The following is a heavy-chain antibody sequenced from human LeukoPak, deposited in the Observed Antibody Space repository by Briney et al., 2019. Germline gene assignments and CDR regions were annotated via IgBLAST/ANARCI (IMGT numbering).Heavy chain of an antibody. CDR1: GFTFSSYS. Sequence: PGGSLRLSCAASGFTFSSYSMNWVRQAPGKGLEWVSSISSSSSYIYYADSVKGRFTISRDNAKNSLYLQMNSLRAEDTAVYYCARDLESIAAAGYWGQGTLVTVSS. CDR2: ISSSSSYI. V-gene: IGHV3-21*01. CDR3: ARDLESIAAAGY. J-gene: IGHJ4*02. D-gene: IGHD6-13*01.